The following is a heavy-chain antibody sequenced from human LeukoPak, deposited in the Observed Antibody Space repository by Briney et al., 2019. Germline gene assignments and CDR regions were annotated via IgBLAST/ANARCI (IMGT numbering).Heavy chain of an antibody. Sequence: GGSLRLSCAASGFTFSTYAMSWVRQAPGKGLEWVSAITGSADRTHYADSVKGRFTISRDNSKNIVYLQMNSLRAKDTAVYFCARPQVVVLNPFDYWGQGTLVTVSS. V-gene: IGHV3-23*01. CDR1: GFTFSTYA. D-gene: IGHD3-10*01. CDR2: ITGSADRT. J-gene: IGHJ4*02. CDR3: ARPQVVVLNPFDY.